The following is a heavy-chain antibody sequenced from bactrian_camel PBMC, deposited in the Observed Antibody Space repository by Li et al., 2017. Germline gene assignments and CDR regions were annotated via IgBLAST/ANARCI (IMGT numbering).Heavy chain of an antibody. CDR1: GYNYSSNC. Sequence: QLVESGGGSVQAGGSLRLSCAASGYNYSSNCMAWFRQAPGKEREGVAAIESTGSTSYADSVKGRFTISLDNAKNTVYLQMNTLKPEDAAMYYCAASLAPCTELGGMREGTYTYWGQGTQVTVS. J-gene: IGHJ4*01. CDR3: AASLAPCTELGGMREGTYTY. V-gene: IGHV3S53*01. CDR2: IESTGST. D-gene: IGHD7*01.